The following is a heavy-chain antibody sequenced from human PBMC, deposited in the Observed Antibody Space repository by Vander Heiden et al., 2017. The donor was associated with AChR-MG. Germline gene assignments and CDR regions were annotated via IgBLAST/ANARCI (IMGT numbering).Heavy chain of an antibody. CDR3: ARDRDSNHYADYYYYGMDV. CDR1: GGTFSSYA. V-gene: IGHV1-69*06. Sequence: QVQLVQSGAEVKKPGSSVKVSCKASGGTFSSYAIGWVRQAPGQGLEWMGGIIPIFGTANYAQKFQGRVTITADKSTSTAYMELSSLRSEDTAVYYCARDRDSNHYADYYYYGMDVWGQGTTVTVSS. CDR2: IIPIFGTA. J-gene: IGHJ6*02. D-gene: IGHD4-4*01.